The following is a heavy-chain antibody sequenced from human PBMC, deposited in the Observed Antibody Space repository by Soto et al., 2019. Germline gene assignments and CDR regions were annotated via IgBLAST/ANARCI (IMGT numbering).Heavy chain of an antibody. CDR2: ISAYNGNT. CDR3: ARDLNTIFGVVIRPLDY. Sequence: GASVKVSCKAPGYTFTSHGISWLRQAPGQGLEWMGWISAYNGNTKYAQILQGRVTMTMDRSTSTAYMELRSLRSDDTAMYYCARDLNTIFGVVIRPLDYWGQGTLVTVSS. V-gene: IGHV1-18*01. D-gene: IGHD3-3*01. CDR1: GYTFTSHG. J-gene: IGHJ4*02.